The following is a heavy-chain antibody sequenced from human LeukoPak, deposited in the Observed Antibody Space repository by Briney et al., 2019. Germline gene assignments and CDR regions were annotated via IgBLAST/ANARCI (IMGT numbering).Heavy chain of an antibody. D-gene: IGHD1-26*01. CDR3: ANDSGSYLGVSGEFDY. V-gene: IGHV4-39*01. CDR1: GGSISSSSYY. CDR2: IYYSGST. Sequence: KPSETLSLTCTVSGGSISSSSYYWGWIRQPPGKGLEWIGSIYYSGSTYYNPSLKSRVTISVDTSKNQFSLKLSSVTAADTAVYYCANDSGSYLGVSGEFDYWGQGTLVTVSS. J-gene: IGHJ4*02.